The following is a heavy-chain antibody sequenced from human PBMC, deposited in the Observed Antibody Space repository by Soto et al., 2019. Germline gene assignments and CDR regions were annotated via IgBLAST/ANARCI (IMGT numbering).Heavy chain of an antibody. Sequence: ASVKVSCKASGYTFTSYDINWVRQATGQGLEWMGWMNPNSGNTGYAQKFQGRVTMTRNTSISTAYMELSSLRSEDTAVYYCARGVVVVPAAMGYYYYMDVWGKGTTVTVSS. CDR3: ARGVVVVPAAMGYYYYMDV. V-gene: IGHV1-8*01. CDR2: MNPNSGNT. D-gene: IGHD2-2*01. J-gene: IGHJ6*03. CDR1: GYTFTSYD.